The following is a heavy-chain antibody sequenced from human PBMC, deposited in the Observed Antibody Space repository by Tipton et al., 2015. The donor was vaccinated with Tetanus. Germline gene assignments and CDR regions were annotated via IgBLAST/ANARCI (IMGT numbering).Heavy chain of an antibody. CDR2: IYYSGST. Sequence: TLSLTCTVSSGSISRSGYFWNWIRQRPGKGPEWIGYIYYSGSTYYNPSLKSRVSMSVDTSKNQFSLNLTSVTAADTAVYYCARDQGGGRVVRLNWLDPWGQGTLVTVSS. J-gene: IGHJ5*02. CDR3: ARDQGGGRVVRLNWLDP. CDR1: SGSISRSGYF. V-gene: IGHV4-31*03. D-gene: IGHD6-6*01.